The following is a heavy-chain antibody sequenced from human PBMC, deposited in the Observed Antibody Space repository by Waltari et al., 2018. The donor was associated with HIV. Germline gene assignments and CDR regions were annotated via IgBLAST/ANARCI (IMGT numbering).Heavy chain of an antibody. CDR2: ISYDVRHI. J-gene: IGHJ4*02. D-gene: IGHD1-20*01. CDR3: ARAYNWNIRSPGFCDF. Sequence: QVQLVDSGGGVVQPGRSLRLSCAASGFTFTREGGQWVRQAPGKGLEWVAVISYDVRHIFYADSVRGRFTISRDNSKNTLYLQMNSLTPADTAVYYCARAYNWNIRSPGFCDFWGQGTLVTVSS. CDR1: GFTFTREG. V-gene: IGHV3-30*03.